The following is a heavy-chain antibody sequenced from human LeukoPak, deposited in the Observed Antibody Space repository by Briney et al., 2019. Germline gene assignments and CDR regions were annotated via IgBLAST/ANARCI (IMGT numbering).Heavy chain of an antibody. V-gene: IGHV1-69*05. D-gene: IGHD1-1*01. CDR3: ARWETVTASNWFDP. CDR1: GGTFSSYG. CDR2: IIPIFGTA. J-gene: IGHJ5*02. Sequence: ASVKVSCKASGGTFSSYGISWVRQAPGQGLEWMGGIIPIFGTANYAQKFQGRVTITTDESTSTAYMELSSLRSEDTAVYYCARWETVTASNWFDPWGQGTLVTVSS.